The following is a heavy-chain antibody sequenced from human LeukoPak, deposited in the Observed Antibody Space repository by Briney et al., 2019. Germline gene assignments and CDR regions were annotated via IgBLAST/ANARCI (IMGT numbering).Heavy chain of an antibody. CDR3: ASGFFYYYYMAV. D-gene: IGHD2/OR15-2a*01. CDR2: ISGSGGST. J-gene: IGHJ6*03. V-gene: IGHV3-23*01. Sequence: GSLRLSCAASGFTFSSYAMSWVRQAPGKGLEWVSAISGSGGSTYYADSVKGRFTISRDNSKNTLYLQMNSLRAEDTAVYYCASGFFYYYYMAVWGKGTTVTVSS. CDR1: GFTFSSYA.